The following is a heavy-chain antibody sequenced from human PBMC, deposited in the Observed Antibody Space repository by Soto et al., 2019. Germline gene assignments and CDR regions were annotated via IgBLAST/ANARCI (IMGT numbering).Heavy chain of an antibody. Sequence: SETLSLTCTVSGGSISSSSYYWGWIRQPPGKGLEWIGSIYYSGSTYYNPSLKSRVTISVDTSKNQFSLKLSSVTAADTAVYYCARRSGIAAQPGRIPWFDPWGQGTLVTVSS. CDR1: GGSISSSSYY. D-gene: IGHD6-13*01. J-gene: IGHJ5*02. V-gene: IGHV4-39*01. CDR3: ARRSGIAAQPGRIPWFDP. CDR2: IYYSGST.